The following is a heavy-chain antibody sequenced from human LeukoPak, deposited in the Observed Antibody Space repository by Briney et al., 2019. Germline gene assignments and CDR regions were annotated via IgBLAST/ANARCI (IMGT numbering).Heavy chain of an antibody. CDR2: INPSGST. Sequence: PSETLSLTCAVYGGSFSGYYWSWIRQPPGKGLEWIGEINPSGSTNYNPSLKSRVTISVDTSKNQFPLRLSSLTAADTAVYYCARGAPTPYTVTTFSRVFDYWDQGTLVTVSS. CDR3: ARGAPTPYTVTTFSRVFDY. V-gene: IGHV4-34*01. D-gene: IGHD4-17*01. J-gene: IGHJ4*02. CDR1: GGSFSGYY.